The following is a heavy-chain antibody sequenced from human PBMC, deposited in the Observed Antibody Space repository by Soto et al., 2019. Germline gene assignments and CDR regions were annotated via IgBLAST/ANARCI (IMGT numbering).Heavy chain of an antibody. V-gene: IGHV5-51*01. CDR2: IYPGDSET. CDR3: ARLGFPGAIYFDS. J-gene: IGHJ4*02. Sequence: GESLKISCKGSGYNFTTFWIGWVRQMPGKGLEWMGIIYPGDSETKYSPDFEGQVTISADRSTNTAYLQWRSLRASDTAMYYCARLGFPGAIYFDSWGLGTMVTV. CDR1: GYNFTTFW.